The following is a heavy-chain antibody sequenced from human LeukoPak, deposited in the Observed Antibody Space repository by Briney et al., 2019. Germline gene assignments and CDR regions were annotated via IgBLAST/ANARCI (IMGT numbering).Heavy chain of an antibody. J-gene: IGHJ4*02. CDR2: IYYSGST. V-gene: IGHV4-59*11. CDR3: ARAKRADYYYDSSGYFDY. Sequence: KPSETLSLTCTVSGGSISSHYWSWIRQPPGEGLEWIGYIYYSGSTNYNPSLKSRVTISVDTSKNQFSLKLSSVTAADTAVYYCARAKRADYYYDSSGYFDYWGQGTLVTVSS. CDR1: GGSISSHY. D-gene: IGHD3-22*01.